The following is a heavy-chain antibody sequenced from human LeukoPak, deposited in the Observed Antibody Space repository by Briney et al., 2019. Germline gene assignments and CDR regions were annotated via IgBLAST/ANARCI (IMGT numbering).Heavy chain of an antibody. D-gene: IGHD3-3*01. CDR2: INHSGST. CDR3: ARGIGYDFWSGYYNY. Sequence: PSETLSPTCAVYGGSFSGYYWSWIRQPPGKGLEWIGEINHSGSTNYNPSLKSRVTISVDTSKNQFSLKLSSVTAADTAVYCCARGIGYDFWSGYYNYWGQGTLVTVSS. V-gene: IGHV4-34*01. CDR1: GGSFSGYY. J-gene: IGHJ4*02.